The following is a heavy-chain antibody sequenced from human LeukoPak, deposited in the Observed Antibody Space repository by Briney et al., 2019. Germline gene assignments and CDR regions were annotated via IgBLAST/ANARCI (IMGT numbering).Heavy chain of an antibody. J-gene: IGHJ3*02. V-gene: IGHV1-18*01. CDR2: ISAYNGNT. Sequence: ASVKVSCKPSGYTFTSYGLSWVRQAPGQGLEWMGWISAYNGNTKYAQNLQGRLTMTTDTSTSTAYMELRSLRSDDTAVYYCAKAGAALRDAFDIWGQGTMVTVSS. CDR1: GYTFTSYG. D-gene: IGHD6-13*01. CDR3: AKAGAALRDAFDI.